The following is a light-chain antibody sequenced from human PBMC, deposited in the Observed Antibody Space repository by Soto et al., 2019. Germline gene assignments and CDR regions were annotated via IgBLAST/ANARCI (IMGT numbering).Light chain of an antibody. Sequence: QSALTQPASVSGSPGQSITISCTGTSSDVGGYNYVSWYQQHPGKAPKLMIYDVTNRPSGVSNRFSGSKSGNTASLTISGLQAEDEADYYCRPLTCTNPVVFGGGTKLPVL. CDR2: DVT. V-gene: IGLV2-14*01. CDR3: RPLTCTNPVV. J-gene: IGLJ2*01. CDR1: SSDVGGYNY.